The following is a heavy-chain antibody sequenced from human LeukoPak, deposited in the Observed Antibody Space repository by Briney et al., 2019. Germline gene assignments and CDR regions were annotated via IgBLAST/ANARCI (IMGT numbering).Heavy chain of an antibody. CDR3: ARDLPRGYSYGYYYYYGMDV. CDR1: GFTFSSYW. Sequence: GGSLRLSCSASGFTFSSYWMHWVRQAPGKGLVWVSRINSDGSSTSYADSVKGRFTISRDNAKNALYLQLNSLRAEDTAVYYCARDLPRGYSYGYYYYYGMDVWGQGTTVTVSS. CDR2: INSDGSST. J-gene: IGHJ6*02. D-gene: IGHD5-18*01. V-gene: IGHV3-74*01.